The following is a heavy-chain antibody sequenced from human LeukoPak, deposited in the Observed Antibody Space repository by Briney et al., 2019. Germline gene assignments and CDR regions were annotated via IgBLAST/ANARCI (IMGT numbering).Heavy chain of an antibody. Sequence: SETLSLTCTVSGGSISSGSYYWSWIRQPAGKGLEWIGRIYTSGSTNYNPSLKSRVTISVDTSKNQFSLKLSSVTAADTAVYYCARTAASGKRRMSSGSPRDDYWGQGTLVTVSS. CDR1: GGSISSGSYY. D-gene: IGHD1-26*01. CDR2: IYTSGST. V-gene: IGHV4-61*02. J-gene: IGHJ4*02. CDR3: ARTAASGKRRMSSGSPRDDY.